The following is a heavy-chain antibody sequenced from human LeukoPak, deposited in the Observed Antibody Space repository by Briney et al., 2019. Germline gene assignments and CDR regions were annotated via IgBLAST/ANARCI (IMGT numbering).Heavy chain of an antibody. D-gene: IGHD2-15*01. J-gene: IGHJ4*02. CDR2: INHSGST. CDR1: GGSFGGYY. CDR3: ARGRPGATATQICFDY. Sequence: SETLSLTCAVYGGSFGGYYWSWIRQPPGKGLEWIGEINHSGSTNYNPSLKSRVTISVDTSKNQFSLKLSSVTAADTAVYYCARGRPGATATQICFDYWGQGTLVTVSS. V-gene: IGHV4-34*01.